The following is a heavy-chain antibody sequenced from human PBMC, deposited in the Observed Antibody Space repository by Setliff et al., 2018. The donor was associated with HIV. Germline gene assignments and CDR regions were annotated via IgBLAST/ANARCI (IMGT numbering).Heavy chain of an antibody. Sequence: ASVKVSCKASGYTFSSHSIHWVRQAPGQGLEWMGWINAGNGNTKYSQKFQRRSTITRDTSASTVFMELSSLTSEDTAVYYCARDGCDGNKCYLYNWFDPWGQGTLVTSP. CDR2: INAGNGNT. CDR3: ARDGCDGNKCYLYNWFDP. J-gene: IGHJ5*02. D-gene: IGHD2-15*01. V-gene: IGHV1-3*01. CDR1: GYTFSSHS.